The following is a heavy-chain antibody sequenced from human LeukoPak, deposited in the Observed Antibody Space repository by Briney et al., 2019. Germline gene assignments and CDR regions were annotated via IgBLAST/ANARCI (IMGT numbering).Heavy chain of an antibody. CDR2: IKQDGSEK. D-gene: IGHD2-2*01. J-gene: IGHJ4*02. Sequence: PGGSLRLSCAASGFTFSSYWMSWVRQAPGKGLEWVANIKQDGSEKYYVDSVKGRFTISRDNAKNSLYLQMNSLRAEDTAVYYCARGPYCSSTSCYYFDYWGQGTLVTVSS. V-gene: IGHV3-7*01. CDR3: ARGPYCSSTSCYYFDY. CDR1: GFTFSSYW.